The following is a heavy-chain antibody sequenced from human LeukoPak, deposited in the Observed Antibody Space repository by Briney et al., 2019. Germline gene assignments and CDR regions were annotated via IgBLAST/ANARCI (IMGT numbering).Heavy chain of an antibody. Sequence: SVKVSCKASGGTFSSYAISWVRQAPGQGLEWMGGIIPIFGTANYAQKFQGRVTITADESTSTAYMELSSLRSEDTAVYYCARETLGYCSSTSCYRRKWGYYFDYWGQGTLVTVSS. V-gene: IGHV1-69*13. CDR2: IIPIFGTA. CDR3: ARETLGYCSSTSCYRRKWGYYFDY. CDR1: GGTFSSYA. J-gene: IGHJ4*02. D-gene: IGHD2-2*02.